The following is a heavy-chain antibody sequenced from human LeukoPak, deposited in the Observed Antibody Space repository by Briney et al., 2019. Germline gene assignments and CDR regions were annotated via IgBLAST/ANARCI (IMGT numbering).Heavy chain of an antibody. Sequence: GRSLRLSCAASGFTFSGYGMHWVRQAPGKGLEWVAVISYDGSNKYYADSVKGRFTISRDNSKNTLYLQMNSLRAEDTAVYYCANLGWYFDYWGQGTLVTVSS. V-gene: IGHV3-30*18. J-gene: IGHJ4*02. D-gene: IGHD2-15*01. CDR3: ANLGWYFDY. CDR1: GFTFSGYG. CDR2: ISYDGSNK.